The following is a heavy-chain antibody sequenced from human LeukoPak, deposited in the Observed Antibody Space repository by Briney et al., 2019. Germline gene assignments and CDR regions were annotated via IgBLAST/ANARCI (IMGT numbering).Heavy chain of an antibody. D-gene: IGHD6-19*01. CDR2: INHSGST. Sequence: SETLSLTCAVYGGSFSGYYRSWIRQPPGKGLEWIGEINHSGSTNYNPSLKSRVTISVDTSKNQFSLKLSSVTAADTAVYYCARVVGSGWLLDWGQGTLVTVSS. V-gene: IGHV4-34*01. J-gene: IGHJ4*02. CDR3: ARVVGSGWLLD. CDR1: GGSFSGYY.